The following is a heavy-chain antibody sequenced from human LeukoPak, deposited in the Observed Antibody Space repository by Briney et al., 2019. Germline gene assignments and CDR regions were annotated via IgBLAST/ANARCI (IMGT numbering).Heavy chain of an antibody. D-gene: IGHD3-10*01. CDR2: ISYDGSNK. CDR3: AKIPGVTMVRGVSDY. J-gene: IGHJ4*02. Sequence: GRSLRLSCAASGFTFSSYGMPWVRQAPGKGLEWVAVISYDGSNKYYADSVKGRFTISRDNSKNTLYLQMNSLRAEDTAVYYCAKIPGVTMVRGVSDYWGQGTLVTVSS. CDR1: GFTFSSYG. V-gene: IGHV3-30*18.